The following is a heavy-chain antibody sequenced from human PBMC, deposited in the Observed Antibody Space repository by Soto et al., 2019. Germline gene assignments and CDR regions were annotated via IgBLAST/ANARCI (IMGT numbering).Heavy chain of an antibody. Sequence: LRLSCAASGFTFSNAWMSWVRQAPGKGLEWVGRIKSKTDGGTTDYAAPVKGRFTISRDDSKNTLYLQMNSLKTEDTAVYYCTTRGNSPMDYYYYGMDVWGQGTTVTVSS. V-gene: IGHV3-15*01. J-gene: IGHJ6*02. CDR3: TTRGNSPMDYYYYGMDV. D-gene: IGHD2-15*01. CDR2: IKSKTDGGTT. CDR1: GFTFSNAW.